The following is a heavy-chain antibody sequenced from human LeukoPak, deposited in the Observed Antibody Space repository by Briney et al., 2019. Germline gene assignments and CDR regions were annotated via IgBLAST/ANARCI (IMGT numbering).Heavy chain of an antibody. CDR3: AREPTVVTPGVDY. V-gene: IGHV1-18*01. CDR2: ISAYNGNT. Sequence: ASVKVSCKASGYTFTSYGISWVRQAPGQGLEWMGWISAYNGNTNYAQKLQGRVTMTTDTSTSTAYIELRSLRSDDTAVYYCAREPTVVTPGVDYWGQGTLVTVSS. D-gene: IGHD4-23*01. J-gene: IGHJ4*02. CDR1: GYTFTSYG.